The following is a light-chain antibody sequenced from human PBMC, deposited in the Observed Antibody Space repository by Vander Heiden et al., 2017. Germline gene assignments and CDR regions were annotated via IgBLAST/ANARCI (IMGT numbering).Light chain of an antibody. J-gene: IGKJ2*02. V-gene: IGKV1-39*01. Sequence: DIQMTQSPSSLSASVGDRVTITCRASQSISSYLNWYQQKPGKAPKLLIYAASSLQSGVPSRFSGSGSGTDFTLTISRRQPEDFATYYCQQRDSTLGTFGQGTKLEIK. CDR2: AAS. CDR1: QSISSY. CDR3: QQRDSTLGT.